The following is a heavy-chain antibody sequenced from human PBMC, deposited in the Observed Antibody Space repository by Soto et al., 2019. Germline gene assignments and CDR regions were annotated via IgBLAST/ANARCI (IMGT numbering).Heavy chain of an antibody. Sequence: QVQLQESGPGLVKPSETLSLTCTVSGGSISNYYWNWIRQSPGKGLEWTGYIYSSGSTHYNPSLQNRVTISIDTSKNQGSLKVNSVTAADTAVYYCARDHPHSYGVYYFDYWGQGTPVTVSS. CDR1: GGSISNYY. V-gene: IGHV4-59*01. J-gene: IGHJ4*01. D-gene: IGHD5-18*01. CDR3: ARDHPHSYGVYYFDY. CDR2: IYSSGST.